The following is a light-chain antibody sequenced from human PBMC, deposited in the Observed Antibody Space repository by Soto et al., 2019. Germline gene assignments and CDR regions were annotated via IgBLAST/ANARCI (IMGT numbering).Light chain of an antibody. V-gene: IGLV2-14*01. J-gene: IGLJ3*02. CDR2: EVS. CDR1: SSDVGGYNY. Sequence: QSVLTQPASVSGSPGQSITISCTGTSSDVGGYNYVSWYQQHPGKARKLMIYEVSNRPSGVSDLFSGSRSGNTASLTISGLQAEDESDYYCTSYTSSSTWVFGGGTKVTVL. CDR3: TSYTSSSTWV.